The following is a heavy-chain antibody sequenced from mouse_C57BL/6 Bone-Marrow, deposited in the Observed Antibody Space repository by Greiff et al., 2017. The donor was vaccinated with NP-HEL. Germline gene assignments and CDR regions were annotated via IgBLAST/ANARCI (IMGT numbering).Heavy chain of an antibody. Sequence: QVQLQQSGAELVRPGTSVKMSCKASGYTFTNYWIGWAKQRPGHGLEWIGDIYPGGGYTNYNEKFKGKATLTADKSSSTAYMQVSSLTSEDSAIYYCARDGRANWYFDVWGTGTTVTVSS. CDR3: ARDGRANWYFDV. J-gene: IGHJ1*03. CDR1: GYTFTNYW. CDR2: IYPGGGYT. D-gene: IGHD1-1*01. V-gene: IGHV1-63*01.